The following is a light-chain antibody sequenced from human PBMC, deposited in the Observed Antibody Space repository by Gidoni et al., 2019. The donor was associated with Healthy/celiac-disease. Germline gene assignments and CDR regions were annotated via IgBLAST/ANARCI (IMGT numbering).Light chain of an antibody. Sequence: DIVMSQSPDSLAVSLGERATLNSSSNNKDYLAWYQQKPGQPPKLLIYLASTRESGVPDRFSGSGWWTEFTLTISSMQAEDVAVYYCQQYYRTPTWTFGQGTKVEIK. V-gene: IGKV4-1*01. CDR3: QQYYRTPTWT. CDR2: LAS. CDR1: SNNKDY. J-gene: IGKJ1*01.